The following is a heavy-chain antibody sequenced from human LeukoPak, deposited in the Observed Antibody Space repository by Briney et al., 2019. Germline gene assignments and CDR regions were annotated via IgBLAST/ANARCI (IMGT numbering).Heavy chain of an antibody. V-gene: IGHV3-7*01. D-gene: IGHD3-10*01. Sequence: GGSLRLSCAASGFTSSNYWMSWVRQAPGKGLEWGANIKQDGSGKYYVDSVKGRFTISRDNAKNTLHLQMNSLRAEDTAVYYCARGARGSGTASDYWGQGTLVTVSS. CDR2: IKQDGSGK. J-gene: IGHJ4*02. CDR3: ARGARGSGTASDY. CDR1: GFTSSNYW.